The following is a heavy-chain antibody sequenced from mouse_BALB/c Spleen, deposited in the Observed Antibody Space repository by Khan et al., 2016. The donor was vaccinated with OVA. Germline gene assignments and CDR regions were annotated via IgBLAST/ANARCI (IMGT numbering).Heavy chain of an antibody. V-gene: IGHV3-2*02. CDR1: GYSITSDYA. D-gene: IGHD2-3*01. Sequence: VQLQQSGPGLVKPSQSLSLTCTVTGYSITSDYAWNWIRQFPGNKLEWMGYISYSGSTSYNPSLKSRISITRDTSKNQFFLQLNSVTTEDTATYYCARSPPDGDLWFAYWGQGTLVTVSA. CDR3: ARSPPDGDLWFAY. J-gene: IGHJ3*01. CDR2: ISYSGST.